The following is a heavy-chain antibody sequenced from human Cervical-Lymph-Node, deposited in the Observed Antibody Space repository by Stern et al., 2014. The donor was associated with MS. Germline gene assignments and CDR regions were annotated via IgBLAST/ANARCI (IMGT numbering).Heavy chain of an antibody. V-gene: IGHV5-51*01. D-gene: IGHD6-19*01. Sequence: VQLVESGAEVKKPGESLKISCKGSGYTFTNYWIGWVRQMPGKGLEWMGIIHPSDSYTRYSPSFQGQVIISADKSINTDYLQWSSLKASDTAMYYCARGSVAATMGAMDVWGQGTTVTVSS. CDR2: IHPSDSYT. CDR3: ARGSVAATMGAMDV. J-gene: IGHJ6*02. CDR1: GYTFTNYW.